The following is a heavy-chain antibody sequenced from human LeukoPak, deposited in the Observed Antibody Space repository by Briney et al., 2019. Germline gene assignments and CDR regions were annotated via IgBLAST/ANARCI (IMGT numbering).Heavy chain of an antibody. CDR1: GYTFTSYG. CDR2: MNPNSGNT. CDR3: ARRPNYDILTGYKPGWFDP. V-gene: IGHV1-8*02. J-gene: IGHJ5*02. Sequence: ASVKVSCKASGYTFTSYGISWVRQATGQGLEWMGWMNPNSGNTGYAQKFQGRVTMTRNTSISTAYMELSSLRSEDTAVYYCARRPNYDILTGYKPGWFDPWGQGTLVTVSS. D-gene: IGHD3-9*01.